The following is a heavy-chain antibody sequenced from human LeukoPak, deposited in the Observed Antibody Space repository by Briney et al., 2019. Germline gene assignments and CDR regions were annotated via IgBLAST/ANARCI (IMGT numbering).Heavy chain of an antibody. D-gene: IGHD3-3*01. V-gene: IGHV4-34*01. Sequence: PSETLSLTCAVYGGSFSDYYWSWIRQPPGKGLEWIGSIYHSGSTYYNPSLKSRVTISVDTSKNQFSLKLSSVTAADTAVYYCARPGVGYWGQGTLVTVSS. J-gene: IGHJ4*02. CDR3: ARPGVGY. CDR1: GGSFSDYY. CDR2: IYHSGST.